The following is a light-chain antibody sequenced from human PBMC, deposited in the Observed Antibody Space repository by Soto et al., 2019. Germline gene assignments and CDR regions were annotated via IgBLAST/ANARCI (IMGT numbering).Light chain of an antibody. CDR2: AAS. CDR1: QSISSY. Sequence: DIQMTQSPSSLSASVGDRVTITCRASQSISSYLNWYQQKPGKAPQLLIYAASSLQSGVPSRFSDRGSGTDFTLTISSLQPEYFATYYCQQSYSTPPTFGQGTKVEI. V-gene: IGKV1-39*01. CDR3: QQSYSTPPT. J-gene: IGKJ1*01.